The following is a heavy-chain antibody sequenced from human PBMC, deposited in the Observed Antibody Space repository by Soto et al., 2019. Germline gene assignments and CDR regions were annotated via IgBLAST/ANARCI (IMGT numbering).Heavy chain of an antibody. CDR1: GFTFSSYA. Sequence: PGGSLRLSCAASGFTFSSYAMHWVRQAPGKGLEWVAVISYDGSNKYYADSVKGRFTISRDNSKNTLYLQMNSLRAEDTAVYYCARDGSADSSGWYRDDDAFDIWGQGTMVTVSS. D-gene: IGHD6-19*01. J-gene: IGHJ3*02. V-gene: IGHV3-30-3*01. CDR3: ARDGSADSSGWYRDDDAFDI. CDR2: ISYDGSNK.